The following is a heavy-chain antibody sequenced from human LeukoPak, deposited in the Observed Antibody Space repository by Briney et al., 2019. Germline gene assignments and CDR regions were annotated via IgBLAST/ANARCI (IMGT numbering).Heavy chain of an antibody. CDR3: ARVWSPLWFGDPGAFDI. D-gene: IGHD3-10*01. CDR1: GGSISSYY. Sequence: PSETLSLTRTVSGGSISSYYWSWIRQPPGKGLEWIGYIYYSGSTNYNPSLKSRVTISVDTSKNQFSLKLSSVTAADTAVYYCARVWSPLWFGDPGAFDIWGQGTMVTVSS. J-gene: IGHJ3*02. V-gene: IGHV4-59*01. CDR2: IYYSGST.